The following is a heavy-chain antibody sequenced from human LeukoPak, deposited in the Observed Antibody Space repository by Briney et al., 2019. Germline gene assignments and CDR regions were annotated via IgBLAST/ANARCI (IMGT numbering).Heavy chain of an antibody. J-gene: IGHJ5*02. CDR3: AGVMVTRYFDWLLGS. CDR2: INHSGST. Sequence: PSETLSLTCAVYGGSFSGYYWSWIRQPPGKGLEWIGEINHSGSTNYNPSLKSRVTISVDTSKNQFSLKLSSVTAADTAVYYCAGVMVTRYFDWLLGSWGQGTLVTVSS. CDR1: GGSFSGYY. V-gene: IGHV4-34*01. D-gene: IGHD3-9*01.